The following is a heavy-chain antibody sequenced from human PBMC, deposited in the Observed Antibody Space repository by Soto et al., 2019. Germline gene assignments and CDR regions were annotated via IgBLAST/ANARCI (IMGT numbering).Heavy chain of an antibody. Sequence: QVHLVQSGAEVKKPGASVKVSCKGSGYAFTTYGITWVRQAPGPGLEWMGWTSAHNGNTKYAPKLQGRVTVTRDTSPSTAYMELRCRRTDDMAMNYCARGRYGDYWGQGAVVRVSS. CDR1: GYAFTTYG. V-gene: IGHV1-18*03. J-gene: IGHJ4*02. CDR3: ARGRYGDY. D-gene: IGHD1-1*01. CDR2: TSAHNGNT.